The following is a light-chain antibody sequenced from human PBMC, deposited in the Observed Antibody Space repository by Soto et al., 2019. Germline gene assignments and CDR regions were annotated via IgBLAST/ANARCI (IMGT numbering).Light chain of an antibody. Sequence: EIVLTQSPGSLSLSPGQRATLSCRASQSVDTTFFAWYQKKPGQAPRLLIYGASKRATGIPDRFSGSGSGTDFTLIISGLEPEDLAVYYCKQYMSSVTFGRGTKGEIK. V-gene: IGKV3-20*01. CDR2: GAS. CDR3: KQYMSSVT. J-gene: IGKJ1*01. CDR1: QSVDTTF.